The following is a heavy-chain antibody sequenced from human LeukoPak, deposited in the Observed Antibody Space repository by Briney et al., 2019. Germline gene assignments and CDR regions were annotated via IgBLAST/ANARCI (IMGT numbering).Heavy chain of an antibody. CDR1: GYTFTGYY. V-gene: IGHV1-2*02. Sequence: ASVKVSCKASGYTFTGYYMHWVRQAPGQGLEWMGWINPNSGGTNYAQKFQGRVTMTRDTSISTAYMELSRLRSDDTAVYYCARDLFSSSGSSLFDYWGQGTLVTVSS. J-gene: IGHJ4*02. D-gene: IGHD1-26*01. CDR2: INPNSGGT. CDR3: ARDLFSSSGSSLFDY.